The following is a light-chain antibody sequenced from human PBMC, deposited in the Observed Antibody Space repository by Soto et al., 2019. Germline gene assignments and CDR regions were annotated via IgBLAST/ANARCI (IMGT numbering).Light chain of an antibody. CDR2: GAS. Sequence: EIVMTQSPATLSVSPGERATLSCRASQSVSSNLAWYQQKPGQAPRLLIYGASTRATGIPARFSGSGSGTEFTLTISSLRSEDFAVYDCQQYNNWPGYTFGQGTKLEI. V-gene: IGKV3-15*01. CDR1: QSVSSN. J-gene: IGKJ2*01. CDR3: QQYNNWPGYT.